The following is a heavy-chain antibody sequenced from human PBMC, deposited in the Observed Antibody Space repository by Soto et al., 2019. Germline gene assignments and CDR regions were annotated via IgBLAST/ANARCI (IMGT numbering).Heavy chain of an antibody. CDR2: INHSGIT. D-gene: IGHD2-8*02. Sequence: QVQLQQWGAGLLKPSETLSLTCAVYGGSFSGYYWTWIRQPPGTGLEWIGEINHSGITNYNPSLKSRVTISVDTSKNQFSLKLTSVTAADTAVYYCARDKITGLFDYWGQGTLVPVSS. J-gene: IGHJ4*02. CDR3: ARDKITGLFDY. V-gene: IGHV4-34*01. CDR1: GGSFSGYY.